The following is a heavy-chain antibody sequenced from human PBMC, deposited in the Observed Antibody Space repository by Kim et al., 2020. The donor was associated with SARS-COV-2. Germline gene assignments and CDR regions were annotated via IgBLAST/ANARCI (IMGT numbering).Heavy chain of an antibody. D-gene: IGHD3-22*01. J-gene: IGHJ4*03. Sequence: GGSLRLSCVASGFTFDDYAMHWVRQAPGKGLEWVSGISWNSGSIGYADSVKGRFTISRDNSKNSLYLQMNSLRAEDTALYHCAKGLSYYYDNSGYFGYWG. V-gene: IGHV3-9*01. CDR2: ISWNSGSI. CDR1: GFTFDDYA. CDR3: AKGLSYYYDNSGYFGY.